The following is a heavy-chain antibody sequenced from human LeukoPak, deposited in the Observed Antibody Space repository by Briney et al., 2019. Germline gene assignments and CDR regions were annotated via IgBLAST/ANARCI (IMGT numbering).Heavy chain of an antibody. CDR1: GYTFTGYD. CDR2: INPNSGGT. J-gene: IGHJ3*02. Sequence: ASVKVSCKASGYTFTGYDMHWVRQAPGQGLEWMGWINPNSGGTNHAQQFQGRVTMTRDTSISTAYMELSRLRSDDTAMYYCARVDTTTVTTYGAFDIWGQGTMVTVSS. D-gene: IGHD4-17*01. CDR3: ARVDTTTVTTYGAFDI. V-gene: IGHV1-2*02.